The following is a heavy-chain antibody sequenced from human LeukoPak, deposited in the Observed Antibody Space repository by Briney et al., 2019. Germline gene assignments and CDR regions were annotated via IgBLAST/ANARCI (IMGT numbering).Heavy chain of an antibody. CDR2: INPSGGST. J-gene: IGHJ5*02. Sequence: ASVKVSCKASGYTFTSYYMHWVRQAPGQGLEWMGIINPSGGSTSYAQKFQGRVTMTRDMSTSTVYMELSSLRSEDTAVYYCAREAAMVRSYNWFDPWGQGTLVTVSS. CDR3: AREAAMVRSYNWFDP. CDR1: GYTFTSYY. V-gene: IGHV1-46*01. D-gene: IGHD3-10*01.